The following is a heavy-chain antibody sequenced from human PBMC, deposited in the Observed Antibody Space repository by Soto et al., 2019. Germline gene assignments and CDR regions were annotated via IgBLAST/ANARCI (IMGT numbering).Heavy chain of an antibody. CDR3: ARGLVGSGWYVWRAYYYYYMDV. CDR2: ISPYNGNT. J-gene: IGHJ6*03. V-gene: IGHV1-18*01. CDR1: GYTFTSYG. Sequence: ASVKVSCKASGYTFTSYGISWVRQAPGQGLEWMGWISPYNGNTSYAQKFQGRVTMTRNTSTSTAYMELSSLRSEDTAVYYCARGLVGSGWYVWRAYYYYYMDVWGKGTTVTVSS. D-gene: IGHD6-19*01.